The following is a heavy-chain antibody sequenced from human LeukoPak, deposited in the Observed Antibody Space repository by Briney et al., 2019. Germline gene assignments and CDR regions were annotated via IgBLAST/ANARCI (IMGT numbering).Heavy chain of an antibody. Sequence: PSETLSLACTVSDDSISDYYRGWIRQPPGKGLEWIGYIHNSGTSTYNLSLKSRVTISADTSKNQFSLKLNSMTTADTAVYYCTRGAGWLIDYWGQGILVTVSS. V-gene: IGHV4-59*01. CDR1: DDSISDYY. J-gene: IGHJ4*02. CDR3: TRGAGWLIDY. CDR2: IHNSGTS. D-gene: IGHD3-16*01.